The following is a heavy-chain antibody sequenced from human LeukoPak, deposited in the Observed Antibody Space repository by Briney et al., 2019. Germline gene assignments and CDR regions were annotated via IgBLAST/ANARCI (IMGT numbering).Heavy chain of an antibody. Sequence: GGSLRLSCAASGFTFSDYRMSWVRQAPGKGLEWVANIKQDGSEKDYADSVKGRFTISRDNAKNSLYLEMNSLRGEDTAVYYCAKAFRWELLRSEGFDYWGQGTLVTVSS. CDR2: IKQDGSEK. CDR3: AKAFRWELLRSEGFDY. CDR1: GFTFSDYR. D-gene: IGHD1-26*01. J-gene: IGHJ4*02. V-gene: IGHV3-7*01.